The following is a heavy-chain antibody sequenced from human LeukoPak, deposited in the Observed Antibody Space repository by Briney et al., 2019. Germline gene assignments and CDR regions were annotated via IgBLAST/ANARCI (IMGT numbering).Heavy chain of an antibody. Sequence: GGSLRLSCAATGFTFSDYYMSWIRQAPGKGLEWVSYISSSGSTIYYADSVKGRFTISRDNAKNSLYLQMNSLRAEDTAVYYCARGTYDFWSGYPDSFDYWGQGTLVTVSS. V-gene: IGHV3-11*04. D-gene: IGHD3-3*01. CDR2: ISSSGSTI. CDR3: ARGTYDFWSGYPDSFDY. J-gene: IGHJ4*02. CDR1: GFTFSDYY.